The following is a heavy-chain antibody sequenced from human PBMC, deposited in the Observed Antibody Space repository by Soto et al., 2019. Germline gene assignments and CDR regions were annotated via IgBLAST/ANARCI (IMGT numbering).Heavy chain of an antibody. J-gene: IGHJ6*02. CDR1: GFSFSSYA. CDR2: IRDSGGNT. CDR3: AKSGGLSGYDWRGYYYYGMDV. Sequence: EVQLLESGGGLKQPGESLRLSCAASGFSFSSYAMSWVRQAPGKGLEWVSGIRDSGGNTYYADSVKGRFTISRDNSKKTVYLQMNSLRVEDTAVYYCAKSGGLSGYDWRGYYYYGMDVWGQGTTVTVSS. V-gene: IGHV3-23*01. D-gene: IGHD5-12*01.